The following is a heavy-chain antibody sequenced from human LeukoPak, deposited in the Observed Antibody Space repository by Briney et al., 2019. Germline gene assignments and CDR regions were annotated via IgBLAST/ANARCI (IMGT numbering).Heavy chain of an antibody. J-gene: IGHJ5*02. Sequence: PSETLSLTSTVYGGSFSAYYWTWIRQPPGKGLEWIGETSHTGSTNYNPSLKSRVTISVDSSQIQFSLKVRSVTAADTAVYYCAGIELATTKFAHWGQGTLVAVSS. D-gene: IGHD5-24*01. V-gene: IGHV4-34*01. CDR1: GGSFSAYY. CDR3: AGIELATTKFAH. CDR2: TSHTGST.